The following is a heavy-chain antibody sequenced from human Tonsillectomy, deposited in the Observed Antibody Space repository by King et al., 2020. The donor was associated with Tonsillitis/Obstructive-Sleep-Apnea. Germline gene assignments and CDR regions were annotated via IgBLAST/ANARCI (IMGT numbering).Heavy chain of an antibody. D-gene: IGHD3-16*01. CDR1: GYTFTKYA. V-gene: IGHV7-4-1*02. CDR3: AREFISAFWGPDY. J-gene: IGHJ4*02. Sequence: QLVQSGSELKKPGASVKVSCEASGYTFTKYAIIWVRQAPGQGLEWMGWINTDTRNPTYAQDFTGRFVFSLDTSVRTAYLQISGLKAEDTAVYYCAREFISAFWGPDYWGQGTLVPGSS. CDR2: INTDTRNP.